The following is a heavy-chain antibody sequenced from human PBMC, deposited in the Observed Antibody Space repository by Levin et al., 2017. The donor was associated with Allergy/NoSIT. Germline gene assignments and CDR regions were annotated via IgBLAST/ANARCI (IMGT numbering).Heavy chain of an antibody. CDR2: INTNTGNP. CDR3: AKSPWGGEYCSSTACPTDL. D-gene: IGHD2/OR15-2a*01. Sequence: EASVKVSCKASGYIFTTYAINWVRQAPGQGLEWMGWINTNTGNPTYAQGFSGRFVFSLDTSVSTAYLEITSLRTEDTAVYYCAKSPWGGEYCSSTACPTDLWGQGTLVTVSS. J-gene: IGHJ5*02. V-gene: IGHV7-4-1*02. CDR1: GYIFTTYA.